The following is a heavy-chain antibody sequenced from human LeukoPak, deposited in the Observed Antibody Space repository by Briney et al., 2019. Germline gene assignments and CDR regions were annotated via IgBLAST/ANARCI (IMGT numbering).Heavy chain of an antibody. Sequence: SETLSLTCTVSGGSIKGYHWSWIRQPPGKGLEWIGYIYSNEATEYKPSLKSRVTISADTSKNQFSLKLTSVSAADAAIYYCARRNDFHIWGQGTMVTVSS. V-gene: IGHV4-4*08. CDR1: GGSIKGYH. J-gene: IGHJ3*02. CDR3: ARRNDFHI. CDR2: IYSNEAT.